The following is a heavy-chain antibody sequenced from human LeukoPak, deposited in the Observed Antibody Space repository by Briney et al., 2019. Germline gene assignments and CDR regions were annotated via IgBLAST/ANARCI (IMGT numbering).Heavy chain of an antibody. CDR1: GFAFNTYA. V-gene: IGHV3-23*01. Sequence: PGGSLRLSCAASGFAFNTYAMSWVRQAPGKGLEWVSALSGSGSSTYYADSVKGRFTISRDNSKNTLYLQMNSLRAEDTAVYFCAKDKGYYLDYWGQGTVVTVAS. CDR2: LSGSGSST. J-gene: IGHJ4*02. D-gene: IGHD1-26*01. CDR3: AKDKGYYLDY.